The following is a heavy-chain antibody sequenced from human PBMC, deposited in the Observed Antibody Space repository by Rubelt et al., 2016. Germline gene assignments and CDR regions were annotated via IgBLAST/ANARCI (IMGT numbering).Heavy chain of an antibody. J-gene: IGHJ3*02. CDR1: GFTVSTNY. CDR2: LYSGGST. Sequence: EVHLVESGGGLIQPGGSLRLSCAASGFTVSTNYMSWVRQAPGKGLEWVSVLYSGGSTDYADSVKGRFNISRDNSKNTLYLQMNSLRAEDSAVYYCAREVKAAYAFDIWGQGTMVTVSS. V-gene: IGHV3-53*01. D-gene: IGHD6-13*01. CDR3: AREVKAAYAFDI.